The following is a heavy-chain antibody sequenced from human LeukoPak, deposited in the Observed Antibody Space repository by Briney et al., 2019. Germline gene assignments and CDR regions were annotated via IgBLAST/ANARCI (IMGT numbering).Heavy chain of an antibody. CDR3: ARALLRFPGDY. J-gene: IGHJ4*02. D-gene: IGHD5-12*01. CDR2: ISSGSTI. CDR1: GFTFSDYY. V-gene: IGHV3-11*01. Sequence: GGSLRLSCAASGFTFSDYYMSWIRQAPGKGLEWVSYISSGSTIYYADSVKGRFTISRDNAKNSLYLQMNSLRAEDAAVYYCARALLRFPGDYWGQGTLVTVSS.